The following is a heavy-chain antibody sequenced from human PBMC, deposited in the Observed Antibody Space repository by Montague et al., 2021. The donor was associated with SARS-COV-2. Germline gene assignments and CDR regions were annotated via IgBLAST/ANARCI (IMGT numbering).Heavy chain of an antibody. V-gene: IGHV4-59*12. CDR3: ARGTGGCISSWYQDF. CDR2: INYSGST. J-gene: IGHJ4*02. Sequence: SETLSLTCTVSGGSISSYYWSWIRQPPGKGLEWIGEINYSGSTNYNPSLKSRVTISVDTSKNQFSLKLSSVTAADTAVYYCARGTGGCISSWYQDFWGQGTLVTVSS. D-gene: IGHD6-13*01. CDR1: GGSISSYY.